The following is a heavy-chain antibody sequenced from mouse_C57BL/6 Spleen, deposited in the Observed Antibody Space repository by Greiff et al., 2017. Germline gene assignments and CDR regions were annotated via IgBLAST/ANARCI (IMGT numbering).Heavy chain of an antibody. CDR2: ISYDGSN. Sequence: ESGPGLVKPSQSLSLTCSVTGYSITSGYYWNWIRQFPGNKLEWMGYISYDGSNNYNPSLKNRISITRDTSKNQFFLKLNSVTTEDTATYYCARAGDWDEDYWGQGTTLTVSS. D-gene: IGHD4-1*01. J-gene: IGHJ2*01. V-gene: IGHV3-6*01. CDR3: ARAGDWDEDY. CDR1: GYSITSGYY.